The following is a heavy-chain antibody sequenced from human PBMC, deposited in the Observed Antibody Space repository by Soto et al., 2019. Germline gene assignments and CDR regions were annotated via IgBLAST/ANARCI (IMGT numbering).Heavy chain of an antibody. Sequence: SETLSLTCTVSGGSISSSSYYWGWIRQPPGKGLEWIGSIYYSGSTYYNPSLKSRVTISVDTSKNQFSLKLSSVTAADTAVYYCARHYWNWNYVWGGEGYYYYMDVWGKGTTVTVSS. CDR1: GGSISSSSYY. J-gene: IGHJ6*03. V-gene: IGHV4-39*01. D-gene: IGHD1-7*01. CDR3: ARHYWNWNYVWGGEGYYYYMDV. CDR2: IYYSGST.